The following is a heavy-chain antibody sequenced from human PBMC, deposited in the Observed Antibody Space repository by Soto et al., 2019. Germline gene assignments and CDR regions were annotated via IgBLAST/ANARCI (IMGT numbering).Heavy chain of an antibody. CDR3: AALPPRVVASLLPCPT. V-gene: IGHV4-4*02. CDR1: GGSISSSNW. D-gene: IGHD1-26*01. CDR2: IYHSGNT. Sequence: VQLRQSGPGLVKPSGTLSLTCAVSGGSISSSNWWTWVRQAPGKGLEWIGEIYHSGNTYYNPSLQGRVTITVANSNNQSSPKPNSVTAAATAVYTCAALPPRVVASLLPCPTWGQGTLVTVSS. J-gene: IGHJ5*02.